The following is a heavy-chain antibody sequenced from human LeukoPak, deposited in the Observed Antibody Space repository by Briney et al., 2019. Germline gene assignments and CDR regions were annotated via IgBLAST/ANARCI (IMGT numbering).Heavy chain of an antibody. CDR3: ARGGSSSGRIDY. V-gene: IGHV4-59*01. J-gene: IGHJ4*02. D-gene: IGHD6-6*01. CDR1: GGSISSYY. Sequence: PSETLSLTCTVSGGSISSYYWSWNRQPPGKGLEWIGYIYYSGSTNYNPSLKSRVTISVDTSKNQFSLKLSSVTAADTAVYYCARGGSSSGRIDYWGQGTLVTVSS. CDR2: IYYSGST.